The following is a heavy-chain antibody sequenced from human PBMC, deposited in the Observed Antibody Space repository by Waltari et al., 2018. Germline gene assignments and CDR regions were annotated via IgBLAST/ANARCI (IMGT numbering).Heavy chain of an antibody. CDR3: AKGWSSGWYGLAPGAFDI. CDR2: IRYDGSNK. Sequence: VQLVESGGGVVQPGGSLRLSCAASGFTFSSSGMHWVSQAPGPGLEWVAFIRYDGSNKYYADSVKGRFTISRDNSKNTLYLQMNSLRAEDTAVYYCAKGWSSGWYGLAPGAFDIWGQGTMVTVSS. V-gene: IGHV3-30*02. D-gene: IGHD6-19*01. CDR1: GFTFSSSG. J-gene: IGHJ3*02.